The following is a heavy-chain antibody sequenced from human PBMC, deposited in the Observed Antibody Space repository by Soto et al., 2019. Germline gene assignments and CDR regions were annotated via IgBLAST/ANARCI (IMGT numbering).Heavy chain of an antibody. CDR1: GGSINNHY. J-gene: IGHJ4*02. CDR3: ASQIGGFDY. Sequence: SETLSLTCTVSGGSINNHYWSWIRQPPGKGLEWIEYIYYSGSTYYNPSLKSRVTIPVDTSKNQFSLKLSSVTAADTAVYYCASQIGGFDYWGQGTLVTVSS. V-gene: IGHV4-59*08. CDR2: IYYSGST. D-gene: IGHD3-16*01.